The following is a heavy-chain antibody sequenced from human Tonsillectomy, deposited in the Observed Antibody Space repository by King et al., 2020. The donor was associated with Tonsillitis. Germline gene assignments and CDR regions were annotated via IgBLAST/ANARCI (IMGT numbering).Heavy chain of an antibody. Sequence: VQLVESGGGLVQPGGSLRLSCAASGFTFSSSWMSWVRHRPGRGLEWVANIKQDGSGQYYVDSVKGRFTIFRDNAKDSLFLHMNSLRAEDTAVYYCARAVRFLAWLYCDFWRQGTLVTVSS. D-gene: IGHD3-3*01. CDR2: IKQDGSGQ. V-gene: IGHV3-7*04. CDR3: ARAVRFLAWLYCDF. CDR1: GFTFSSSW. J-gene: IGHJ4*02.